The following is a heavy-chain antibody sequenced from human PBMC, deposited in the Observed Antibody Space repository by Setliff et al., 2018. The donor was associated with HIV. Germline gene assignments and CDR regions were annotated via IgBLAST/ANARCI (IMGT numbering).Heavy chain of an antibody. CDR3: ARARRDSYDRGRRNHYYIDV. D-gene: IGHD3-22*01. Sequence: ASVKVSCKASGYTFTSYGISWVRQATGQGLEWMGWMNPNSGNTGYAQKFQGRVTMTRDTSIGTAYMELNNLKFEDTAVYYCARARRDSYDRGRRNHYYIDVWGKGTPVTSP. CDR2: MNPNSGNT. V-gene: IGHV1-8*02. J-gene: IGHJ6*03. CDR1: GYTFTSYG.